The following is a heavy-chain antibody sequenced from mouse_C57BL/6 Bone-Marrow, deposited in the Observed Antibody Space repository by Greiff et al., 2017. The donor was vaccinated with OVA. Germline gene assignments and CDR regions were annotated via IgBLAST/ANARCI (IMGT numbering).Heavy chain of an antibody. Sequence: QVQLQQPGAELVKPGASVKLSCKASGYTFTSYWMHWVKQRPGQGLEWIGMIHPNSGSTNYNEKFKSKATLTVDKSSSTAYMQLSSLTSEDSAVYYCVCSYYDGYYYAMDYWGQGTSVTVSS. CDR3: VCSYYDGYYYAMDY. CDR2: IHPNSGST. D-gene: IGHD2-3*01. J-gene: IGHJ4*01. CDR1: GYTFTSYW. V-gene: IGHV1-64*01.